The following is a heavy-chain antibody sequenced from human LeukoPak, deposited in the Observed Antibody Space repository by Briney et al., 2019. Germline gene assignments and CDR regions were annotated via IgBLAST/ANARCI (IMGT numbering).Heavy chain of an antibody. Sequence: GGSLRLSCAASGFTVSSNYMSWARQAPGKGLEWVSVIYSGGSTYYADSVKGRFTISRDNSKNTLYLQMNSLRAEDTAVYYCAREADTAMGDWGQGTLVTVSS. CDR3: AREADTAMGD. CDR1: GFTVSSNY. J-gene: IGHJ4*02. D-gene: IGHD5-18*01. CDR2: IYSGGST. V-gene: IGHV3-53*01.